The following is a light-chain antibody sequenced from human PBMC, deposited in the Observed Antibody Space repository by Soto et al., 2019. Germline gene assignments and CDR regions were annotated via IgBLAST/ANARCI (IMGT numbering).Light chain of an antibody. CDR1: QTISTS. CDR3: QQSYSTPT. V-gene: IGKV1-39*01. Sequence: DIQMTQSPSSLSASVGASVSISCRAIQTISTSLNWYQQKPGKAPKLLIYGASTLQSGVPSRFRGSGSGTDFTLTISNLQPEDFATYYCQQSYSTPTFGGGTKVEIK. J-gene: IGKJ4*01. CDR2: GAS.